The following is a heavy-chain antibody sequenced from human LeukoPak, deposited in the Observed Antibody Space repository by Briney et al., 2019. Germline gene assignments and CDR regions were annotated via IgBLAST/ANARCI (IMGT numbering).Heavy chain of an antibody. Sequence: SETLSLTCSVSGDSMSDDYWSWLRQPAGKGLELILRISTRASTTSTPSLYTRVTLSVHTSKKQFSLRLSSVTAADTAVYYCARGYYGCNVFEYWGQGTLVTVSS. CDR3: ARGYYGCNVFEY. J-gene: IGHJ4*02. D-gene: IGHD4-23*01. V-gene: IGHV4-4*07. CDR1: GDSMSDDY. CDR2: ISTRAST.